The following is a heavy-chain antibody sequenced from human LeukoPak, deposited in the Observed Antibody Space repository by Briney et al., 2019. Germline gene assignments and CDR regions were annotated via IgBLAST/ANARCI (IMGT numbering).Heavy chain of an antibody. D-gene: IGHD2-8*01. CDR3: ARVLMSYYYMDV. CDR1: GFTFSSYW. CDR2: IKQDGSEK. J-gene: IGHJ6*03. Sequence: PGGSLRLSCAASGFTFSSYWMSWVRQAPGKGLEWVANIKQDGSEKHYVESVKGRFTISRDNAENSLYLQMNSLRAEDTAVYYCARVLMSYYYMDVWGKGTTVTVSS. V-gene: IGHV3-7*01.